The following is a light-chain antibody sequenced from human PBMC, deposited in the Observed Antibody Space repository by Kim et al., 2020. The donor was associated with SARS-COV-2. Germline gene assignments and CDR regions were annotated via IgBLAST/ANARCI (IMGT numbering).Light chain of an antibody. V-gene: IGKV1-39*01. CDR3: QQSHSIPHS. CDR2: AAS. CDR1: QSISDY. Sequence: GDRVTITCRASQSISDYLNWYQQKPGKAPKLLIYAASTLESGVPSRFSGSGSGTDFTLTISSLQPEDFATYYCQQSHSIPHSFGQGTKL. J-gene: IGKJ2*03.